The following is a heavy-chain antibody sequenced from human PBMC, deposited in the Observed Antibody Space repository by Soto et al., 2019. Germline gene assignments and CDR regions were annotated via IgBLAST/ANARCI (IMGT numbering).Heavy chain of an antibody. CDR2: IYYSGGT. CDR1: GGSVSSGSYY. V-gene: IGHV4-61*01. D-gene: IGHD3-22*01. J-gene: IGHJ6*02. CDR3: ARVSTVVTNSKYYYYYCGMDV. Sequence: SETLSLTCTVSGGSVSSGSYYWSWIRQSPGKGLEWIGYIYYSGGTNYNPSLKSRVTISVDTSKNQFSLKLSSVTAADTAVYYCARVSTVVTNSKYYYYYCGMDVWGQGTTVTVSS.